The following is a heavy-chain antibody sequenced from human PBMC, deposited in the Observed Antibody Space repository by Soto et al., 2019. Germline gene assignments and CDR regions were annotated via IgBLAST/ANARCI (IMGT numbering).Heavy chain of an antibody. J-gene: IGHJ5*02. V-gene: IGHV1-2*02. CDR3: AGGVLSGSYYNWFDP. CDR1: GYTFTGYY. Sequence: GASVKVSCKASGYTFTGYYMHRVRQAPGQGPEWMGWINPNSGGTDYAQKFQGRVTMTRDTSISTAYMELSRLRSDDTAVYYCAGGVLSGSYYNWFDPWGQGTPVTVSS. CDR2: INPNSGGT. D-gene: IGHD1-26*01.